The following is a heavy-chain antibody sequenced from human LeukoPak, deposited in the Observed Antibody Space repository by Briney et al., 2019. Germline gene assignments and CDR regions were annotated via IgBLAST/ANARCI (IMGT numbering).Heavy chain of an antibody. J-gene: IGHJ4*02. D-gene: IGHD3-22*01. CDR3: AKDSSPTYYYDSSGYSGFDY. V-gene: IGHV3-9*01. CDR2: ISWNSGSI. CDR1: GFTFDDYA. Sequence: GRSLRLSCAASGFTFDDYAMPWVRQAPGKDLEWVSGISWNSGSIGYADSVKGRFTISRDNAKNSLYLQMSSMRAEDTALYYCAKDSSPTYYYDSSGYSGFDYWGQGTLVTVSS.